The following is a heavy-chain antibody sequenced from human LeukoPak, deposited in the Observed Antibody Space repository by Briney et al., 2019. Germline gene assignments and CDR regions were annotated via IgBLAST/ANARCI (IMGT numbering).Heavy chain of an antibody. D-gene: IGHD6-19*01. CDR3: AKDSSGWYGPFDY. J-gene: IGHJ4*02. CDR1: GSTVSSNY. CDR2: IYSGGST. V-gene: IGHV3-53*05. Sequence: GGSLRLSCAASGSTVSSNYMSWVRQAPGKGLEWVSVIYSGGSTYYADSVKGRFTISRDNAKNSLYLQMNSLRAEDTALYYCAKDSSGWYGPFDYWGQGTLVTVSS.